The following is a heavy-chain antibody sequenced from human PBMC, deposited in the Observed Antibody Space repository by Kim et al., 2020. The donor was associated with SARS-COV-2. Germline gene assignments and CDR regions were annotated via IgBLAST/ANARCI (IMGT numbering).Heavy chain of an antibody. CDR2: IWYDGSNK. Sequence: GGSLRLSCAASGFTFSSYGMHWVRQAPGKGLEWVAVIWYDGSNKYYADSAKGRFTIPRDNSKNTLYLQRNTLRAEDTAVYYCASSSHYYYRDWMAFDIWGKGTMVTVSS. V-gene: IGHV3-33*01. CDR3: ASSSHYYYRDWMAFDI. J-gene: IGHJ3*02. CDR1: GFTFSSYG. D-gene: IGHD3-10*01.